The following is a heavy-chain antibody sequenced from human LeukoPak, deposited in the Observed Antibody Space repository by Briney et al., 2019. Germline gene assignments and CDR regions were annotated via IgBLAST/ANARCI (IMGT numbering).Heavy chain of an antibody. CDR3: ARGLGCSSTSCYIGLSYYYYYMDV. V-gene: IGHV4-34*01. D-gene: IGHD2-2*02. Sequence: SETLSLTCVVYGGSFSDYYWTWVRQPPGKGLEWIGEINHSGTTKYNPSLKSRVTISVDTSKNQFSLKLSSVTAADTAVYYCARGLGCSSTSCYIGLSYYYYYMDVWGKGTTVTVSS. CDR2: INHSGTT. J-gene: IGHJ6*03. CDR1: GGSFSDYY.